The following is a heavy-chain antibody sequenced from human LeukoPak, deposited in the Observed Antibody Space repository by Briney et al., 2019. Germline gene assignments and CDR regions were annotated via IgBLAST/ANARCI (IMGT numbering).Heavy chain of an antibody. D-gene: IGHD2-2*01. V-gene: IGHV4-59*01. J-gene: IGHJ6*03. CDR2: IYYSGST. CDR1: GGSISSYY. CDR3: ARVLGSTSGYYYYYMDV. Sequence: SETLSLTCTVSGGSISSYYWSWIRQPPGKGLEWIGYIYYSGSTNYNPSLKSRVTISVDTSKNQFPLKLSSVTAADTAVYYCARVLGSTSGYYYYYMDVWGKGTTVTISS.